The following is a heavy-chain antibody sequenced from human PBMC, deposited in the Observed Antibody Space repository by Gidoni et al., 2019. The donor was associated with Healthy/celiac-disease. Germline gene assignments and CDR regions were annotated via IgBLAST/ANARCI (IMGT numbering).Heavy chain of an antibody. CDR1: GFTFSSYA. Sequence: EVQLLESGGGLVQPGESLRLSCAAYGFTFSSYAMSWVRQAPGKGLEWVSAISGSGGSTDYADSVKGRFTISRDNSKNTLYLQMNSLRAEDTAVYYCAKDSGAMVRGGFDYWGQGTLVTVSS. J-gene: IGHJ4*02. CDR3: AKDSGAMVRGGFDY. CDR2: ISGSGGST. D-gene: IGHD3-10*01. V-gene: IGHV3-23*01.